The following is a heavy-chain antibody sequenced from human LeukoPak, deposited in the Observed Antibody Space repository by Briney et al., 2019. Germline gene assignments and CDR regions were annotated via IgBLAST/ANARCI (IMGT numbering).Heavy chain of an antibody. Sequence: SETLSLTCTVSGGSISSYYWSWIRQPPGKGLEWIGYIYYSGSTNYNPSLKSRVTISVDTSKNQFSLKLSSVTAADTAVYYCARVGGGYDWGDYWGQGTLVTVSS. J-gene: IGHJ4*02. CDR3: ARVGGGYDWGDY. V-gene: IGHV4-59*01. D-gene: IGHD5-12*01. CDR1: GGSISSYY. CDR2: IYYSGST.